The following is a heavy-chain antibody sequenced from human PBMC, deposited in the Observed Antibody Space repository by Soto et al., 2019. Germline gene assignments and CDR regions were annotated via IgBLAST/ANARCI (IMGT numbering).Heavy chain of an antibody. D-gene: IGHD3-3*01. CDR2: ISSSSSTI. V-gene: IGHV3-48*02. Sequence: EVQLVESGGGLVQPGGSLRLSCAASGFTFSSYSMNWVRQAPGKGLEWVSYISSSSSTIYYADSVKGRFTISRDNAKNSLYLQMNSLRDEDTAVYYWARDPTDPEPITIFGVAVGGADYYYGMDVWGQGTTVTVSS. J-gene: IGHJ6*02. CDR3: ARDPTDPEPITIFGVAVGGADYYYGMDV. CDR1: GFTFSSYS.